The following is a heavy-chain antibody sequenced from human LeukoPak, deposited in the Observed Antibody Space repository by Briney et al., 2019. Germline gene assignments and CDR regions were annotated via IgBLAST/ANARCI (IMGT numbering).Heavy chain of an antibody. J-gene: IGHJ4*02. CDR2: ISSSGSTI. CDR3: ARDVDYFDY. Sequence: GGSLRLSCAASGFTFSSYEMNWVRQAPGKGLEWVSYISSSGSTIYYADSVKGRFTISRDNAKSSLYLQMNSLRAEDTAVYYCARDVDYFDYWGQGTLVTVSS. V-gene: IGHV3-48*03. CDR1: GFTFSSYE.